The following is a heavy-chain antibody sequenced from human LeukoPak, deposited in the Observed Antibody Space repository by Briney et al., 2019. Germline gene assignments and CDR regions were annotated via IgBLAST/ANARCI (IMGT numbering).Heavy chain of an antibody. V-gene: IGHV4-38-2*02. J-gene: IGHJ4*02. CDR2: INHSGST. CDR3: ARLGDDTYYDFWSGYGGYFDH. Sequence: SETLSLTCSVSGYSISSGYYWAWMRQPPGKGLEWIGSINHSGSTYYNPSLKSRVTVSVDTSKNQFSLKLSSVTAADTAVYYCARLGDDTYYDFWSGYGGYFDHWGQGTLVTVSS. D-gene: IGHD3-3*01. CDR1: GYSISSGYY.